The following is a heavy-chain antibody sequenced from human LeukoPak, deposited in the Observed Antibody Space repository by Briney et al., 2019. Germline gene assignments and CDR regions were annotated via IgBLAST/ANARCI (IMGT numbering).Heavy chain of an antibody. CDR3: ARDTCSGGSCYWFDP. J-gene: IGHJ5*02. Sequence: ASVKVSCKASGYTFTSYYMHWVRQAPGQGLEWMGMINPSGGATSYAQTFQGRVTMTRDTSTRPVYMELNSLRSEDTAVYYCARDTCSGGSCYWFDPWGQGTLVTVSS. D-gene: IGHD2-15*01. CDR2: INPSGGAT. V-gene: IGHV1-46*01. CDR1: GYTFTSYY.